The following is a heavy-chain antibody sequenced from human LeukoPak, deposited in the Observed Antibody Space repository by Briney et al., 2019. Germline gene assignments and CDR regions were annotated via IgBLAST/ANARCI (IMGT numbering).Heavy chain of an antibody. V-gene: IGHV4-59*06. CDR3: ARIPRGTIFGVVTRDAFDI. D-gene: IGHD3-3*01. Sequence: SETLSLTCTVSGGSISSYYWSWIRQHPGKGLEWIGYIYYSGSTYYNPSLKSRVTISVDTSKNQFSLKLSSVTAADTAVYYCARIPRGTIFGVVTRDAFDIWGQGTMVTVSS. J-gene: IGHJ3*02. CDR2: IYYSGST. CDR1: GGSISSYY.